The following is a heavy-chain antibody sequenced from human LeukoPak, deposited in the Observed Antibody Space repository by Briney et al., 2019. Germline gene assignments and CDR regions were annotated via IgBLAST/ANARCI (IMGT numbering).Heavy chain of an antibody. V-gene: IGHV3-11*06. Sequence: GGSLRLSCAASGFTFSDYYMSWIRQAPGKGLGWVSYISSSSSYTNYADSVKGRFTISRDNAKNSLYLQMNSLRAEDTAVYYCAREYGSGSYYKGGAFDIWGQGTMVTVSS. CDR2: ISSSSSYT. D-gene: IGHD3-10*01. CDR3: AREYGSGSYYKGGAFDI. CDR1: GFTFSDYY. J-gene: IGHJ3*02.